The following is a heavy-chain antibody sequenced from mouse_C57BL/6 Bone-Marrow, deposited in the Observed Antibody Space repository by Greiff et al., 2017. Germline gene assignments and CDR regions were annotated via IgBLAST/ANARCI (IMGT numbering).Heavy chain of an antibody. CDR1: GFHIKNTY. Sequence: VQLQQSVAELVRPGASVTLSCTASGFHIKNTYMHWVKQRPEQDLEWIGRIDPANGNTKYAPKFQGKATITADTSSNTAYLQLSSLTSEDTAIYYCASYRFGWLQWYFDVWGTGTTVTVSS. CDR3: ASYRFGWLQWYFDV. D-gene: IGHD2-3*01. V-gene: IGHV14-3*01. J-gene: IGHJ1*03. CDR2: IDPANGNT.